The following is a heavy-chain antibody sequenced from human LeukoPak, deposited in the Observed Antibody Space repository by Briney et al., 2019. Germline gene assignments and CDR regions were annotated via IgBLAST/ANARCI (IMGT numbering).Heavy chain of an antibody. CDR1: GFTFSSYA. V-gene: IGHV3-23*01. Sequence: GGSLRLSCAASGFTFSSYAMSWVRQAPGKGLEWVSAISGSSSRTYYADSVRGRFAISGDNSKNTLYLQMNSLRAEDTAVYYCASSSGWYNSFDYWGLGTLVTVSS. CDR3: ASSSGWYNSFDY. D-gene: IGHD6-19*01. J-gene: IGHJ4*02. CDR2: ISGSSSRT.